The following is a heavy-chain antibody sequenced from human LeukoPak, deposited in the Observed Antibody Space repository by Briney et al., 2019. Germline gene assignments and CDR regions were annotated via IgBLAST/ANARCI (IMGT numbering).Heavy chain of an antibody. CDR2: ISGSGGNT. D-gene: IGHD3-10*02. J-gene: IGHJ3*02. CDR3: ARDMSYAAFDI. Sequence: GGSLRLSCAASGFTFSNYAMSWVRQAPGKGLEWVSAISGSGGNTYYADSVKGRFTISRDNSKNTLYLQMNSLRAEDTAVYYCARDMSYAAFDIWGQGTMVTVSS. CDR1: GFTFSNYA. V-gene: IGHV3-23*01.